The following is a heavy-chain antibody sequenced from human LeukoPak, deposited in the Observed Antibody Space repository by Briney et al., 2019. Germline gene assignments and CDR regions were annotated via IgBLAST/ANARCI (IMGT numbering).Heavy chain of an antibody. V-gene: IGHV1-2*02. D-gene: IGHD2-2*01. CDR1: GYTFTGYY. J-gene: IGHJ3*02. Sequence: ASVKVSCKASGYTFTGYYMHWVRQAPGQGLEWMGWINPNSGGTNYAQKFQGRVTMTRDTSISTAYMELGRLRSDDTAVYYCARDRIGCSSTSCYGGAGWDAFDIWGQGTMVTVSS. CDR2: INPNSGGT. CDR3: ARDRIGCSSTSCYGGAGWDAFDI.